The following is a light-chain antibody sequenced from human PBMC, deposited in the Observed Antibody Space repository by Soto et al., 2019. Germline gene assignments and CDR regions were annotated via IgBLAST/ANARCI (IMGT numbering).Light chain of an antibody. V-gene: IGLV2-14*01. CDR3: STWDDSLNSVL. CDR2: EVS. J-gene: IGLJ2*01. CDR1: SSDVGGYNY. Sequence: QSALTQPASVSGSPGQSITISCTGTSSDVGGYNYVSWYQQHPGKAPKLMIYEVSYRPSGVPDRFSGSKSGTSASLAISGLQSEDESDYYCSTWDDSLNSVLFGGGTKLTVL.